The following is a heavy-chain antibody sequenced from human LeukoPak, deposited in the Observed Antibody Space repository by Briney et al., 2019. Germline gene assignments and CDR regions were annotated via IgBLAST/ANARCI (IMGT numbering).Heavy chain of an antibody. V-gene: IGHV3-30-3*01. Sequence: GGSLRLSCAASGFTFSSYAMHWVRQAPGKGLEWVAVISYDGSNKYYADSVKGRFTISRDNSKNTLYLQMNSLRAEDTAVYYCARDQVGATDYFDYWGQGTLVTVSS. D-gene: IGHD1-26*01. J-gene: IGHJ4*02. CDR1: GFTFSSYA. CDR2: ISYDGSNK. CDR3: ARDQVGATDYFDY.